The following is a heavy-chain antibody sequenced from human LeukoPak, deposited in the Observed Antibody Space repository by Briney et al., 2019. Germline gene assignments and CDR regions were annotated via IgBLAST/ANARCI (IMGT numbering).Heavy chain of an antibody. CDR1: GGIFSSYA. CDR2: NIPIFGTA. V-gene: IGHV1-69*13. D-gene: IGHD3-22*01. Sequence: GASVKVSCKASGGIFSSYAISWVRQAPGQGLEWMGGNIPIFGTANYAQKFQGRVTITADESTSTAYMELSSLRSEDTAVYYCARDHYYDSSGSSDHAFDIWGQGTMVTVSS. J-gene: IGHJ3*02. CDR3: ARDHYYDSSGSSDHAFDI.